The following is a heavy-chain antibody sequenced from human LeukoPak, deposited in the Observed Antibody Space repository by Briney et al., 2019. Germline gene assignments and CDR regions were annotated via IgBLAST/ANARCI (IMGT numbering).Heavy chain of an antibody. D-gene: IGHD5-18*01. CDR3: ARSLAMGPPFDY. Sequence: SVKVSCKASGGTFSSYAISWVRQAPEQGLEWMGRIIPIFGTANYAQKFQGRVTITTDESTSTAYMELSSLRSEDTAVYYCARSLAMGPPFDYWGQGTLVTVSS. CDR2: IIPIFGTA. V-gene: IGHV1-69*05. J-gene: IGHJ4*02. CDR1: GGTFSSYA.